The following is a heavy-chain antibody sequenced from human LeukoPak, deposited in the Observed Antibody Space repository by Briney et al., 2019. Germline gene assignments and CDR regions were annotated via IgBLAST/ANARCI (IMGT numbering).Heavy chain of an antibody. J-gene: IGHJ4*02. V-gene: IGHV3-21*01. CDR3: ARDFGYCSGGSCYSNY. CDR2: ISSSSSYI. CDR1: GFTFSSYS. Sequence: PGGSLRLSCTASGFTFSSYSMNWVRQAPGKGLEWVSSISSSSSYIYYADSVKGRFTISRDNAKNSLYLQMNSLRAEDTAVYYCARDFGYCSGGSCYSNYWGQGTLVTVSS. D-gene: IGHD2-15*01.